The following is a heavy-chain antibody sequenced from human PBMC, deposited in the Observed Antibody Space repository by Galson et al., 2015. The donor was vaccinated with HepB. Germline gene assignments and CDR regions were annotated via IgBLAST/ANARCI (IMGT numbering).Heavy chain of an antibody. V-gene: IGHV3-20*01. CDR1: GFTFDDYG. J-gene: IGHJ5*02. D-gene: IGHD3-16*01. CDR3: ARDLGGLAQGDFWFDP. CDR2: INWNGGST. Sequence: SLRLSCAASGFTFDDYGMSWVRQAPGKGLEWVSGINWNGGSTGYADSVKGRFTISRDNAKNSLYLQMNSLRAEDTALYHCARDLGGLAQGDFWFDPWGQGTLVTVSS.